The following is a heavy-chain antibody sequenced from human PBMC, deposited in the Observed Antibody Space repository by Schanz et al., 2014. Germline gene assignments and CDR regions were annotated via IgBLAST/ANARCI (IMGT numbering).Heavy chain of an antibody. CDR1: GITFSSHS. Sequence: EVHLVESGGGLVQPGGSLRLSCAASGITFSSHSFNWVRQAPGKGLEWISYITYNGGTIYYADSVKGRFTISRDNSKNTRYLQMNSLRAEDAAVYYCAKDRSWDYDSSGYCDYWGQGTLVTVSS. CDR2: ITYNGGTI. J-gene: IGHJ4*02. D-gene: IGHD3-22*01. CDR3: AKDRSWDYDSSGYCDY. V-gene: IGHV3-48*01.